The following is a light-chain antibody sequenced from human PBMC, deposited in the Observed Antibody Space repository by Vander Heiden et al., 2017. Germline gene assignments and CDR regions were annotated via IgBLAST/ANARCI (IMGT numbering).Light chain of an antibody. Sequence: EIFLTQSPATLSLPPGERAPLSCRASQSIGNYLDWYQQKPGQAPRRLIYDASDRATGIPARFSGSGSGPDFTLTISSLEPEDFAVYYCHHLGAFGQGTRLENK. V-gene: IGKV3-11*01. CDR3: HHLGA. J-gene: IGKJ5*01. CDR1: QSIGNY. CDR2: DAS.